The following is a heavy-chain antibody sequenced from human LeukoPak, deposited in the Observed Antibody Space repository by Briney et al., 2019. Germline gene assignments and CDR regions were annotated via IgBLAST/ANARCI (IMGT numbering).Heavy chain of an antibody. CDR1: GGTFSSYA. CDR3: ARDWTVTTVTTAGGYYYYGMDV. J-gene: IGHJ6*02. D-gene: IGHD4-17*01. V-gene: IGHV1-69*04. Sequence: SVKVSCKASGGTFSSYAISWVRQAPGQGLGWLGRIIPILGIANYAQKFQGRVTITADKSTSTAYMELSSLRSEDTAVYYCARDWTVTTVTTAGGYYYYGMDVWGQGTTVTVSS. CDR2: IIPILGIA.